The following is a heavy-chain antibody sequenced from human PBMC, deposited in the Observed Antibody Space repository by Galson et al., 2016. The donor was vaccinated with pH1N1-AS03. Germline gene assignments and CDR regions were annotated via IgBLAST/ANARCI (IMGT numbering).Heavy chain of an antibody. Sequence: SVKVSCKASGCTFTNYFMHWVRQAPGQGLEWMGVINPSGGTTRYAQKFQGRVTMTRDTSTSTVYMELSRLRSADTAVYYCARTPAEMATISFDYWGQGTLVTVSS. CDR1: GCTFTNYF. J-gene: IGHJ4*02. CDR2: INPSGGTT. CDR3: ARTPAEMATISFDY. V-gene: IGHV1-46*01. D-gene: IGHD5-24*01.